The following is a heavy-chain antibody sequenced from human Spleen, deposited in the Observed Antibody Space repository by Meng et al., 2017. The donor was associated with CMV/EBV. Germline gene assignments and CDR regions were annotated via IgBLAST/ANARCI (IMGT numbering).Heavy chain of an antibody. J-gene: IGHJ4*02. D-gene: IGHD1-7*01. V-gene: IGHV3-7*01. CDR3: ARDIRWNYGHGY. CDR1: GFSLSNYW. Sequence: GESLKISCAASGFSLSNYWMSWVRQAPGKGLEWVAKIKQDGSEKYYVDSVKGRFTISRDNAKNSLYLQMNSLRAEDTAVYYCARDIRWNYGHGYWGQGTLVTVS. CDR2: IKQDGSEK.